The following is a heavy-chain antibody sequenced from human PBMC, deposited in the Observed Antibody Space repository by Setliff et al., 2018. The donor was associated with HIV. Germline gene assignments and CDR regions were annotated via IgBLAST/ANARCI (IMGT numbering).Heavy chain of an antibody. D-gene: IGHD1-26*01. J-gene: IGHJ4*02. CDR2: INPNSGAT. V-gene: IGHV1-2*02. CDR1: GYAFIHYD. Sequence: ASVKVSCKASGYAFIHYDINWVRQAPGQGLEWVGWINPNSGATDYAQKFQGRVSMTRDTSINTVYMEVSSLRSDDTAVYYCSRDVGVPGRGNALDYWGQGTQVTVSS. CDR3: SRDVGVPGRGNALDY.